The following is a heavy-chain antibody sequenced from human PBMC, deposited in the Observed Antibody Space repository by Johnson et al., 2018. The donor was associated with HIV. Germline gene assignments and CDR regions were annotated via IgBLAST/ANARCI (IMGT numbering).Heavy chain of an antibody. J-gene: IGHJ3*02. CDR1: GFTFDDYA. CDR2: ISWNSGSI. V-gene: IGHV3-9*01. CDR3: AFDI. Sequence: VQLVESGGGVVQPGGSLRLSCAASGFTFDDYAMHWVRQAPGKGLEWVSGISWNSGSIGYADSVKGRFTISRDNAKNSLYLQMNSLRAEDYGGNSGAFDIWGQGTMVTVSS. D-gene: IGHD4/OR15-4a*01.